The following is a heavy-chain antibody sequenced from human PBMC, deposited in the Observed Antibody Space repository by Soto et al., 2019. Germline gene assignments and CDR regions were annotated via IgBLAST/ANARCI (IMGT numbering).Heavy chain of an antibody. Sequence: PGGSLRLSCAASGFTFSSYWMHWVRQAPGKGLVWVSRINNDGSSTSYADSVKGRFTISRDNAKNTLYLQMNSLRAEDTAVYYCASGGSSLNFDSWCQGTLVTVSS. V-gene: IGHV3-74*01. J-gene: IGHJ4*02. CDR2: INNDGSST. CDR1: GFTFSSYW. CDR3: ASGGSSLNFDS. D-gene: IGHD6-6*01.